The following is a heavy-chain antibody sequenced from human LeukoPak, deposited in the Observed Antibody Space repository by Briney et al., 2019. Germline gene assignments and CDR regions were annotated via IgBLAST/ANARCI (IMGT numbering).Heavy chain of an antibody. J-gene: IGHJ6*03. CDR1: GFTFSSYA. Sequence: PGGSLRLSCAPSGFTFSSYAMHWVRQAPGKGLEWVAVISYDGSNKYYADSVKGRFTISRDNSKNTLYLQMNSLRAEDTAVYYCARDAVVLSPDYYYYMDVWGKGTTVTVSS. CDR2: ISYDGSNK. D-gene: IGHD2-21*01. CDR3: ARDAVVLSPDYYYYMDV. V-gene: IGHV3-30*04.